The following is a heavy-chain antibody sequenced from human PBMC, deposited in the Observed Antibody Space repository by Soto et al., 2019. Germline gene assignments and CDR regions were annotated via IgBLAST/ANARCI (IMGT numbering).Heavy chain of an antibody. CDR1: GFTFSSYA. V-gene: IGHV3-23*01. J-gene: IGHJ6*03. D-gene: IGHD6-13*01. CDR2: ISGSGGST. CDR3: AKRSDSSSWIHYYYYYYMDV. Sequence: GGSLRLSCAASGFTFSSYAMSWVRQAPGKGLEWVSAISGSGGSTYYADSVKGRFTISRDNSKNTLYLQMNSLRAEDTAVYYCAKRSDSSSWIHYYYYYYMDVWGKGTTVTVSS.